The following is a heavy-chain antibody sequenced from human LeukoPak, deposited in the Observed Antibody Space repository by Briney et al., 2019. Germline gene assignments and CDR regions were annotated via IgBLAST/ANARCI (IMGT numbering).Heavy chain of an antibody. V-gene: IGHV3-23*01. CDR2: ISGSGGST. Sequence: GGSLRLSCAASGFTFSSYAMSWVRQAPGKGLEWVSAISGSGGSTYYADSVKGRFTISRDNCKNTLYLQMNSLRAEDTAVYYCAKDRRRIRFLESFDAFDIWGQGTMVTVSS. D-gene: IGHD3-3*01. J-gene: IGHJ3*02. CDR3: AKDRRRIRFLESFDAFDI. CDR1: GFTFSSYA.